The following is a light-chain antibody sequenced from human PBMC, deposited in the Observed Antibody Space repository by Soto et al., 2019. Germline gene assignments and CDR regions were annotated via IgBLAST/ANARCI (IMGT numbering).Light chain of an antibody. CDR2: GAS. CDR3: LQRSNWPIT. CDR1: QSVSNNY. V-gene: IGKV3D-20*02. J-gene: IGKJ5*01. Sequence: EIVLTQSPGTLSLSPGERSTLSCGASQSVSNNYLAWYQQKPGQAPRLLIYGASNRATGIPDRFSGSGSGTDFTLTISSLEPEDFAVFYCLQRSNWPITFGQGTRLEIK.